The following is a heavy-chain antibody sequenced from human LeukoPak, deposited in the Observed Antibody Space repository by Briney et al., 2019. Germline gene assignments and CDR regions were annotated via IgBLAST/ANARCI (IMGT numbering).Heavy chain of an antibody. D-gene: IGHD3-10*01. CDR3: ARMSYGSGTNWFDR. V-gene: IGHV1-18*01. CDR2: ISAYNGVR. Sequence: ASVTVSCKASGYTLTSYGISWVRQAPGQGLEWMGLISAYNGVRNYAQKLQDRLTMTTDTSTSTAYMELRSLRSDDTAVYYCARMSYGSGTNWFDRWGQGTLVTVSS. CDR1: GYTLTSYG. J-gene: IGHJ5*02.